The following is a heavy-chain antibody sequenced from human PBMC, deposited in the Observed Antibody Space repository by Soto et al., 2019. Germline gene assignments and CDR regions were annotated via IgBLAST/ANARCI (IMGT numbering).Heavy chain of an antibody. J-gene: IGHJ6*02. CDR1: GGTFRNSA. D-gene: IGHD5-12*01. CDR3: ARDNDRLQLGGNYYYILDV. Sequence: QVQLEQSGAEVKKPGYSVKVSCKASGGTFRNSAISWVRQAPGQGLEWMGGIMPIFRTPDYSQKFQGRVTITADESTSTAYMELSGLRSDDTAVYYCARDNDRLQLGGNYYYILDVWGQGTTVTVSS. CDR2: IMPIFRTP. V-gene: IGHV1-69*12.